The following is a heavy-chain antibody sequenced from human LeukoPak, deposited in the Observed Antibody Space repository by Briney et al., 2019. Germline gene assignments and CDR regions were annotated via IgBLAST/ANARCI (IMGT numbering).Heavy chain of an antibody. J-gene: IGHJ4*02. CDR1: GGSFSNYY. CDR3: SSGGVVYVNCCD. CDR2: INHSGSI. Sequence: SETLSLTCGVYGGSFSNYYWTWIRQPPGKGLEWIGEINHSGSINYNPSLKSRVTISVDTSKNQFSLKMGSVTGADTACYFFSSGGVVYVNCCDWGKVTMVT. V-gene: IGHV4-34*06. D-gene: IGHD3-3*01.